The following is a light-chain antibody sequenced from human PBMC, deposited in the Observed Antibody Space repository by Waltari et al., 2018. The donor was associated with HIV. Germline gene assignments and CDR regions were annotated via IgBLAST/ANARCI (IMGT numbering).Light chain of an antibody. J-gene: IGKJ4*01. CDR3: QQYYRTPYT. V-gene: IGKV4-1*01. CDR1: QTVLYSSNKKNF. Sequence: DIVMTQSPDSLAVPLGERATITCNSSQTVLYSSNKKNFLSWYQQKPGQPPKLLISGVPDRLSGSGSGTDFARTVSSLQTEDVAFYNFQQYYRTPYTFGRVTKV.